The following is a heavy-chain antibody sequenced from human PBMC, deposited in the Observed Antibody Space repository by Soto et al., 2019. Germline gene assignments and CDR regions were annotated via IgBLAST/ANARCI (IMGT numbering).Heavy chain of an antibody. CDR2: MNPDSGHA. CDR3: ARGGATSMVMSSLAFDH. D-gene: IGHD3-22*01. V-gene: IGHV1-8*01. J-gene: IGHJ4*02. CDR1: GYPFTTSD. Sequence: ASVQVSCKASGYPFTTSDINWVRQAPGQGLEWMGWMNPDSGHAAYAQKFQGRVTITRDTSASTAYMELSSLRSEDTAVYYCARGGATSMVMSSLAFDHCGQGTLVTVAS.